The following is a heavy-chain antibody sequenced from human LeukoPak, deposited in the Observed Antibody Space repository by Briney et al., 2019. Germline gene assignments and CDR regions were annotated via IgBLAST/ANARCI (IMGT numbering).Heavy chain of an antibody. CDR2: ISYDGSNK. CDR1: GFTFSSYG. V-gene: IGHV3-30*18. J-gene: IGHJ4*02. CDR3: AKDLEAVAGFIEDY. Sequence: GRSLRLSCAASGFTFSSYGMHWVRQAPGKGLEWVAVISYDGSNKYYADSVKDRFTISRDNSKNTLYLQMNSLRAEDTAVYYCAKDLEAVAGFIEDYWGQGTLVTVSS. D-gene: IGHD6-19*01.